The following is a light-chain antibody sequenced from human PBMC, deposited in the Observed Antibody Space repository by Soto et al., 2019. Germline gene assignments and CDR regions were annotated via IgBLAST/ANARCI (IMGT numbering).Light chain of an antibody. V-gene: IGLV2-11*01. Sequence: QSALTQPRSVSGSPGQSVTISCTGTSSDVGTYNYVSWYQQHPGKAPKLMIYDVNKRPSGVPDRFSGSKSGNTASLTISGXXXXXXXXXXCCSYAGTYTFWAFGGGTKLTVL. CDR1: SSDVGTYNY. CDR2: DVN. J-gene: IGLJ2*01. CDR3: CSYAGTYTFWA.